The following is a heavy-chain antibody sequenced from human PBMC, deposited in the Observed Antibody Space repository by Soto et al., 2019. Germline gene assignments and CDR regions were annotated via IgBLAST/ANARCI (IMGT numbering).Heavy chain of an antibody. CDR2: IIPIFHTT. CDR1: GDTFSTHA. Sequence: GASVKVSCKASGDTFSTHAITWVRRAPGQGLEWMGGIIPIFHTTNYAQRLQDRVTITADPSTSTAYMELKSLRSEDTAVYYCARGRGFGLSLRYYDNGMDVWGQGTTVTVSS. V-gene: IGHV1-69*13. J-gene: IGHJ6*02. D-gene: IGHD3-3*01. CDR3: ARGRGFGLSLRYYDNGMDV.